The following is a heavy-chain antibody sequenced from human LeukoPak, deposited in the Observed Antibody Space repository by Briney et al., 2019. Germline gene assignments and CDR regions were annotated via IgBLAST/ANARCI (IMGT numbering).Heavy chain of an antibody. CDR3: AGHTDYYGSGSHLDC. J-gene: IGHJ4*02. V-gene: IGHV4-34*01. Sequence: SETLSLTCAVYGGSFSGYYWSWIRQPPGKGLEWIGEINHSGSTNYNPYLKSRVTISIDPSRTQFSLKLSSVTAADTAIYYCAGHTDYYGSGSHLDCWGQGTLVTVSS. D-gene: IGHD3-10*01. CDR2: INHSGST. CDR1: GGSFSGYY.